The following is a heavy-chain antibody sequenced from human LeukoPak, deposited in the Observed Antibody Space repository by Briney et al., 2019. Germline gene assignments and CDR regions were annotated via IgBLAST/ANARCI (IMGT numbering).Heavy chain of an antibody. Sequence: SETLSLTCTVSGGSISSYYWSWIRQPAGKGLEWIGRIYTSGSTNYNPSLKSRVTMSVDTSKNQFSLKLSSVTAADTAVYYCARGGANSSGWYVPYYYYGMDVWGQGTTVTVSS. D-gene: IGHD6-19*01. CDR1: GGSISSYY. CDR2: IYTSGST. J-gene: IGHJ6*02. CDR3: ARGGANSSGWYVPYYYYGMDV. V-gene: IGHV4-4*07.